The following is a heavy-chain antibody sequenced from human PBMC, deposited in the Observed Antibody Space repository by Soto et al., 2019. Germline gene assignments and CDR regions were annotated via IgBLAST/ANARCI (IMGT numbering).Heavy chain of an antibody. J-gene: IGHJ5*02. CDR3: ASSFPGYSSSWFDP. D-gene: IGHD6-13*01. V-gene: IGHV4-59*01. CDR1: GGSISSYY. CDR2: IYYSGST. Sequence: KTSETLSLTCTVSGGSISSYYWSWIRQPPGKGLEWIGYIYYSGSTNYNPSLKSRVTISVDTSKNQFSLKLSSVTAADTAVYYCASSFPGYSSSWFDPWGQGTLVTVSS.